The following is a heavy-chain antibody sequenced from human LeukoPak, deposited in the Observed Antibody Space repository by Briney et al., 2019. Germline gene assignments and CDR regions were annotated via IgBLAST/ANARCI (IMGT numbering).Heavy chain of an antibody. CDR3: ARSRSRWGELDY. CDR2: IYYSGNT. CDR1: GGSISSYY. V-gene: IGHV4-59*01. J-gene: IGHJ4*02. Sequence: SETLSLTCAVSGGSISSYYWSWIRQPPGKGLEWIGYIYYSGNTNYNPSLKSRVTISVDTSKNQFSLKLSSVTAADTAVYYCARSRSRWGELDYWGQGTLVTVSS. D-gene: IGHD3-16*01.